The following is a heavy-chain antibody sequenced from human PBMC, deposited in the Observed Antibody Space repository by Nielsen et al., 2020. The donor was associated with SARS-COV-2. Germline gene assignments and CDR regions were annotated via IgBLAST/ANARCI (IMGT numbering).Heavy chain of an antibody. J-gene: IGHJ6*03. Sequence: ASVKVSCKASGYMFTIYGISWLRQAPGQGLEWMGWISGFNGYTTNAPSFQGRVTITADGSTSTAYMELSSLRSEDTAVYYCARGSQGQQLNYYMDVWGKGTTVTVSS. CDR2: ISGFNGYT. CDR3: ARGSQGQQLNYYMDV. D-gene: IGHD4-11*01. CDR1: GYMFTIYG. V-gene: IGHV1-18*01.